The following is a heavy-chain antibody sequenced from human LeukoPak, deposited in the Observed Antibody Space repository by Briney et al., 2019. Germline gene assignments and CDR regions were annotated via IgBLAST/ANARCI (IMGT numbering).Heavy chain of an antibody. D-gene: IGHD6-19*01. Sequence: GGSLRLSCAASGFTFSSYAMSWVRQAPGKGLEWVSAISGSGGSTYYAGSVRGRFTISRDNSKNTLYLQMNSLRAEDTAVYYCAKLSQWLVPWGYYSDYWGQGTLVTVSS. CDR2: ISGSGGST. J-gene: IGHJ4*02. V-gene: IGHV3-23*01. CDR3: AKLSQWLVPWGYYSDY. CDR1: GFTFSSYA.